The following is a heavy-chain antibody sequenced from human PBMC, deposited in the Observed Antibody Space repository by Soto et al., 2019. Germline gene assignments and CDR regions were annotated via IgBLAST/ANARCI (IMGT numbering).Heavy chain of an antibody. D-gene: IGHD4-17*01. CDR3: ASSRAGLRWYPFDY. CDR1: GGTFSSYA. V-gene: IGHV1-69*13. J-gene: IGHJ4*02. CDR2: IIPIFGTA. Sequence: SVKVSCKASGGTFSSYAISWVRQAPGQGLEWMGGIIPIFGTANYAQKFQGRVTITADESTSTAYMELSSLRSEDTAVYYCASSRAGLRWYPFDYWGQGTLVTVSS.